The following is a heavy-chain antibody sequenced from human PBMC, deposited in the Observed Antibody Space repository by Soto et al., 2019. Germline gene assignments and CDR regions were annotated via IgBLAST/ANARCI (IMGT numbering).Heavy chain of an antibody. J-gene: IGHJ4*02. CDR3: ARVLRYYHILTGYSAGYYFDY. V-gene: IGHV1-8*01. CDR2: MNPNSGNT. CDR1: GYTFTSYD. Sequence: QVQLVQSGAEVKKPGASVKVSCKASGYTFTSYDINWVRQATGQGLEWMGWMNPNSGNTGYAQKFQGRVTMTRNTSISTAYMELSSLRSEATAVYYCARVLRYYHILTGYSAGYYFDYWGQGTLVTVSS. D-gene: IGHD3-9*01.